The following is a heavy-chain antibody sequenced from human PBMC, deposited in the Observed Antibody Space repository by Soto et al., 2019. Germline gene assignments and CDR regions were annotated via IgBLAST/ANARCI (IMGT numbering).Heavy chain of an antibody. CDR3: AKVDSSGRPSTKYYFDY. J-gene: IGHJ4*02. D-gene: IGHD6-19*01. Sequence: PGGSLRLSCAASGFTFSSYAMSWVRQAPGKGLEWVSAISGSGGSTYYADSVKGRFTISRDNSKNTLYLQMNSLRAEDTAVYYCAKVDSSGRPSTKYYFDYWGQGTLVTVSS. V-gene: IGHV3-23*01. CDR1: GFTFSSYA. CDR2: ISGSGGST.